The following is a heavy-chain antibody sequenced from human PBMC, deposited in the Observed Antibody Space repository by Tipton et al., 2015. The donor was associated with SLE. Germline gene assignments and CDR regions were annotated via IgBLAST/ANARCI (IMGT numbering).Heavy chain of an antibody. CDR1: GGSFSGYY. CDR3: ASSGSSGDDAFDI. Sequence: TLSLTCAVYGGSFSGYYWSWIRQPPGKGLEYIGEINHRGSTNYNPSLKSRVTISVDTSKNQFSLKLTYVTAADTAVYYCASSGSSGDDAFDIWGQGTMVTVSS. J-gene: IGHJ3*02. CDR2: INHRGST. V-gene: IGHV4-34*01. D-gene: IGHD3-10*01.